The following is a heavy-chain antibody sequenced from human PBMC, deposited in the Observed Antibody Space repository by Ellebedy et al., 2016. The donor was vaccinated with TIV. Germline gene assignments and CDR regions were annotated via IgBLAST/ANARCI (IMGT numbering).Heavy chain of an antibody. J-gene: IGHJ6*02. V-gene: IGHV3-48*02. CDR1: GVTFSSYS. CDR2: ISSRSSTI. D-gene: IGHD5/OR15-5a*01. CDR3: ALNLKDSTLGGMDV. Sequence: PGGSLRLSCAASGVTFSSYSLNWVRQAPGKGLEWVSYISSRSSTIYDADAVKGRFTITRDNGKNSLYLQTNRLRDEDTAVYYCALNLKDSTLGGMDVWGQGTTVTVSS.